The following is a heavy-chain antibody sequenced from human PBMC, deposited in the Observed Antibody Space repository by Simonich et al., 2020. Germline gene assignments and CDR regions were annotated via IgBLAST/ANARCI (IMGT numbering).Heavy chain of an antibody. Sequence: EVQLVESGGGLVQPGGSLRLSCAASGFTFSSYWLHWVRRAPGKEGGGVLSMKSEGISTSDADSLKGRFTISRDNAKNTLYLQMNSLRAEDTAVYYCARDYSNYDAFDIWGQGTMVTVSS. J-gene: IGHJ3*02. CDR3: ARDYSNYDAFDI. CDR2: MKSEGIST. D-gene: IGHD4-4*01. CDR1: GFTFSSYW. V-gene: IGHV3-74*01.